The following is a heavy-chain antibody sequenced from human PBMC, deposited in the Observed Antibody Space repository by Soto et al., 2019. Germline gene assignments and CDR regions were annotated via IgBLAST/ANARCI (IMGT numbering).Heavy chain of an antibody. D-gene: IGHD3-10*01. J-gene: IGHJ4*02. CDR1: GESCSAYG. CDR2: IYPGDSDT. CDR3: ARPPQCLWFGALTSRAYYFNV. V-gene: IGHV5-51*01. Sequence: RISCAGSGESCSAYGSAWVRKMNGKGLEWMGIIYPGDSDTRYSPSFQGQATISADTSTKTAYLQWSSLKASDTAIYSCARPPQCLWFGALTSRAYYFNVWGPGTLVTVSS.